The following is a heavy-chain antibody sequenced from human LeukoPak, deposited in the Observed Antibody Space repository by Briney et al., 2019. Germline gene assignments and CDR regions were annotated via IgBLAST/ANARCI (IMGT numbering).Heavy chain of an antibody. CDR1: GGSISSSSYY. V-gene: IGHV4-39*07. D-gene: IGHD3-10*01. CDR3: ARDRPGLDYGSGRPFYY. J-gene: IGHJ4*02. Sequence: PSETLSLTCSVSGGSISSSSYYWGWIRQPPGKGLEWIGSINYSGTTYYNSSLRSRVTISVDTSKDQFSLKLSSVTAADTAVYYCARDRPGLDYGSGRPFYYWGQGTLVTVSS. CDR2: INYSGTT.